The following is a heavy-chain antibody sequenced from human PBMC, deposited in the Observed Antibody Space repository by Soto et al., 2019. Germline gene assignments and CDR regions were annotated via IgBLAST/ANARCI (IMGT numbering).Heavy chain of an antibody. CDR3: AKDKSRGVGYCSGGSCYSYYFDY. CDR2: ISYDGSNK. CDR1: GFTFSSYG. Sequence: QVQLVESGGGVVQPGRSLRLSCAASGFTFSSYGMHWVRQAPGKGLEWVAVISYDGSNKYYADSVKGRFTISRDNSKNTLYLQMNSLRAEDTAVYDCAKDKSRGVGYCSGGSCYSYYFDYWGQGTLVTVSS. V-gene: IGHV3-30*18. J-gene: IGHJ4*02. D-gene: IGHD2-15*01.